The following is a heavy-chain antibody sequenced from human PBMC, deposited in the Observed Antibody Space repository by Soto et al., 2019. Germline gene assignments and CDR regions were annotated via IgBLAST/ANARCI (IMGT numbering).Heavy chain of an antibody. Sequence: PGGSLRLSCAASGFPFSNAWINWVRQVPGKGLEWVGRVKSKTDGGSSDYAAPVKGRFAVSRDDSKNIVYLQMNSLKIEDTGVYYCTTDSRTTLPEIRFDYWGQGTLVTVSS. D-gene: IGHD1-26*01. CDR2: VKSKTDGGSS. CDR3: TTDSRTTLPEIRFDY. V-gene: IGHV3-15*07. CDR1: GFPFSNAW. J-gene: IGHJ4*02.